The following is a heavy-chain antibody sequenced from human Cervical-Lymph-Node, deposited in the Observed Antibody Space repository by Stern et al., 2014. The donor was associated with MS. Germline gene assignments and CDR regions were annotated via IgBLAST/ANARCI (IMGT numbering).Heavy chain of an antibody. J-gene: IGHJ6*02. CDR2: ISYDGSNK. CDR1: GFTFSSYT. Sequence: VQLVESGGGVVQPGRSLRLSCAASGFTFSSYTMHWVRQAPGKGLEGVAIISYDGSNKYYADSVKGRFTISRDNSKNTLYLQMNSLRAEDTAVYYCARVDTAMVTLYYYGMDVWGQGTTVTVSS. D-gene: IGHD5-18*01. V-gene: IGHV3-30-3*01. CDR3: ARVDTAMVTLYYYGMDV.